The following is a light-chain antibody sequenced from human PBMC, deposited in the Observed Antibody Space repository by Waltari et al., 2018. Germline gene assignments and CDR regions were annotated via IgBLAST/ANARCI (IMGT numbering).Light chain of an antibody. Sequence: DIVMAQSPDSLAVSLGETATINCRSSQSLLYNSNNKNYLTWYQQKPGQPPKLLFYWASARESGVPDRFTGSGSGTDFTLTISSLQAEDVAVYYCLQYYSAPLTFGGGTKVEIK. CDR3: LQYYSAPLT. CDR1: QSLLYNSNNKNY. V-gene: IGKV4-1*01. CDR2: WAS. J-gene: IGKJ4*01.